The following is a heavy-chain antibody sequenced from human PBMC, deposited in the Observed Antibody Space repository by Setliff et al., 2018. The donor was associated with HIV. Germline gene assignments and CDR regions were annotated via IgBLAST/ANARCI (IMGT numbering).Heavy chain of an antibody. CDR2: VNHNGGT. CDR1: GDSFSGSY. Sequence: SKTLSLTCAVYGDSFSGSYWSWIRQSPGTGLEWSGEVNHNGGTNYNPSLKSRVVVSVARSKNQFSLKLISVTAADTAVYSCTRKKTGQFGAFNMWGRGTLVTVSS. V-gene: IGHV4-34*01. D-gene: IGHD7-27*01. J-gene: IGHJ3*02. CDR3: TRKKTGQFGAFNM.